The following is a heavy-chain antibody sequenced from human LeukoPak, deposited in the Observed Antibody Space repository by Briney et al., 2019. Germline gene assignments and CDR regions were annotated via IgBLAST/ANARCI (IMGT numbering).Heavy chain of an antibody. CDR2: IIPIFGTA. J-gene: IGHJ4*02. Sequence: GASVKVSCKASGGTFSSYAISWVRQAPGQGLEWMGGIIPIFGTANYAQKFQGRVTITADESTSTAYMELSSLRSEDTAVYYCATRYNWNDFDYWGQGTLVTVSS. CDR3: ATRYNWNDFDY. D-gene: IGHD1-1*01. CDR1: GGTFSSYA. V-gene: IGHV1-69*13.